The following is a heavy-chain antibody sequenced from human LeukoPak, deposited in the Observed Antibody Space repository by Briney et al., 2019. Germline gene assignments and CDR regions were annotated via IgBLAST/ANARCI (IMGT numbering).Heavy chain of an antibody. CDR1: GGTFSSYA. V-gene: IGHV1-69*05. J-gene: IGHJ4*02. Sequence: ASVKVSCKASGGTFSSYAISWVRQAPGQGLEWMGRIIPIFGTANYAQKFQGRVTMTRDTSISTAYMELSRLRSDDTAVYYCARGYDFWSGDYWGQGTLVTVSS. D-gene: IGHD3-3*01. CDR3: ARGYDFWSGDY. CDR2: IIPIFGTA.